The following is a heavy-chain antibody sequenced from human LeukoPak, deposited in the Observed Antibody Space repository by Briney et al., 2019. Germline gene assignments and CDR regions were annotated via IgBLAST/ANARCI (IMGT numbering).Heavy chain of an antibody. CDR2: VSGSGATT. CDR1: GFSFSGYA. CDR3: AKTLRGYSSSSIGH. J-gene: IGHJ4*02. V-gene: IGHV3-23*01. D-gene: IGHD6-6*01. Sequence: PGGSLRLSCAASGFSFSGYAMTWVRQAPGKGLERVSTVSGSGATTWYADSVRARFIISRDNSRDTLYLLMSSLRAEDTAVYYCAKTLRGYSSSSIGHWGQGTLVTVSS.